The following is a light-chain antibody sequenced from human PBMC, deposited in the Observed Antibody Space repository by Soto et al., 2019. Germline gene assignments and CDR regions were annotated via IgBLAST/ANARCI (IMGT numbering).Light chain of an antibody. Sequence: QSVLTQPASVSGSPGQSITISCTGTISDVGGYNYVSWYQQHPGKAPKVMIFEVSSRPSWVSNRFSGSKSGNTASLTISGLQAEDEADYYCSSYTSSNTVAFGGGTKLTVL. V-gene: IGLV2-14*01. CDR1: ISDVGGYNY. J-gene: IGLJ2*01. CDR3: SSYTSSNTVA. CDR2: EVS.